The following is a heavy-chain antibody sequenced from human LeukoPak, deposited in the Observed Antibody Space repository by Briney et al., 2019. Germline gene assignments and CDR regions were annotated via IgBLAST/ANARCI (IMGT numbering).Heavy chain of an antibody. CDR2: ISSNGGST. CDR1: GFTFSRYA. J-gene: IGHJ4*02. CDR3: VKDGTGSYYTYYFDY. Sequence: PGGSLRLSCSASGFTFSRYAMHWVRQAPGKGLEYVSAISSNGGSTYYADSVKGRFTISRDNSKNTLYRQMSSLRAEDTALYYCVKDGTGSYYTYYFDYWGEGTLVTVSS. D-gene: IGHD3-10*01. V-gene: IGHV3-64D*06.